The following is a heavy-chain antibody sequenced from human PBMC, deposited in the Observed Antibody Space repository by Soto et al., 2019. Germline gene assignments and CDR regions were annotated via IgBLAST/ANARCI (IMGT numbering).Heavy chain of an antibody. CDR3: ARIAASGRGWDV. J-gene: IGHJ6*02. CDR1: GFTFSSFW. CDR2: IKQDGSEE. D-gene: IGHD6-13*01. Sequence: CVDSGFTFSSFWMSWVRQAPVKGLQWVGNIKQDGSEENYVDSVKGRFTISRDNAKNSMYLQMNSLRAEDTAAYYCARIAASGRGWDVWGQGTTVVVSS. V-gene: IGHV3-7*01.